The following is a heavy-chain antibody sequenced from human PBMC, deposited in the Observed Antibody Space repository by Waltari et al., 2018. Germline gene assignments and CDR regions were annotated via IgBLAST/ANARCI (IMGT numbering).Heavy chain of an antibody. Sequence: QVQLVQSGAEVKKPGSSVKVSCKASGGTFSSYAISWVRQAPGQGLEWMGRISPILGTANYAQKCQGRVTITAEKSTSTAYMELSSLRSEDTAVYYCARVSSSSIENYFDYWGQGTLVTVSS. CDR1: GGTFSSYA. D-gene: IGHD6-13*01. CDR2: ISPILGTA. J-gene: IGHJ4*02. V-gene: IGHV1-69*08. CDR3: ARVSSSSIENYFDY.